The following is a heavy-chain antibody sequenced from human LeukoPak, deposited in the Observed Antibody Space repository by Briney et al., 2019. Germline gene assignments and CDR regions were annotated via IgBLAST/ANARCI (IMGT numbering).Heavy chain of an antibody. CDR3: ARHVFTYGEPFDS. CDR1: GGSIRNYY. V-gene: IGHV4-59*08. Sequence: SETLSLTCTVSGGSIRNYYWSWIRQPPGKGLEWLGYINYSGRTNYNPSLKSRVTISVDTSMTQFSLRLSSVTAADTAIYYCARHVFTYGEPFDSWGQGTLTTVSS. CDR2: INYSGRT. J-gene: IGHJ4*02. D-gene: IGHD3-10*01.